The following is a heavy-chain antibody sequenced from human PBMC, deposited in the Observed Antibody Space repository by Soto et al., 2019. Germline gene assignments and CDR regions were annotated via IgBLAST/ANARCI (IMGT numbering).Heavy chain of an antibody. CDR1: GFTFSSYA. D-gene: IGHD6-13*01. V-gene: IGHV3-30-3*01. CDR3: ARENRLVPVWGYSSSWYETDNYYYYGMDV. CDR2: ISYDGSNK. J-gene: IGHJ6*02. Sequence: GGSLRLSCAASGFTFSSYAMHWVRQAPGKGLEWVAVISYDGSNKYYADSVKGRFTISRDNSKNTLYLQMNSLRTEDTAVYYCARENRLVPVWGYSSSWYETDNYYYYGMDVWGQGTTVTVSS.